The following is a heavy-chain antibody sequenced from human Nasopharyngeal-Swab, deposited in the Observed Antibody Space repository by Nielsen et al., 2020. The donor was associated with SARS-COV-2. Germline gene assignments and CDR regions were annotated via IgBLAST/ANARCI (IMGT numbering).Heavy chain of an antibody. CDR1: GFTFSSYS. V-gene: IGHV3-21*01. J-gene: IGHJ6*02. CDR3: AIDGLDYDFWSAYFMDV. Sequence: GESLKISCAASGFTFSSYSMNWVRQAPGKGLEWVSSISSSSSYIYYADSVKGRFTISRDNAKNSLYLQMNSLRAEDTAVYYCAIDGLDYDFWSAYFMDVWGQGTTVTVSS. CDR2: ISSSSSYI. D-gene: IGHD3-3*01.